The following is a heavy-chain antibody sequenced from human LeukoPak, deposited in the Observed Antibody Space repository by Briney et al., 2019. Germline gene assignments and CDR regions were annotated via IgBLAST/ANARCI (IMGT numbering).Heavy chain of an antibody. J-gene: IGHJ4*02. V-gene: IGHV1-24*01. CDR1: GYTLTELS. CDR2: FDPEDGET. D-gene: IGHD3-22*01. Sequence: GASVKVSCKVSGYTLTELSMHWVRQAPGKGLEWMGGFDPEDGETIYAQKFQGRVTMTEDTSTDTAYMELSSLRSEDTAVYYCATDLSSGYDLTVEFDYWGQGTLVTVSS. CDR3: ATDLSSGYDLTVEFDY.